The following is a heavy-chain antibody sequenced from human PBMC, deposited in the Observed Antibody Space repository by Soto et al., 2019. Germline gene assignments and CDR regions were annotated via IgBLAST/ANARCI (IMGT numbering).Heavy chain of an antibody. CDR3: ARGTGYYDFWSGFFYFDY. D-gene: IGHD3-3*01. J-gene: IGHJ4*02. Sequence: EVQLVESGGGLVQPGGSLRLSCAASGFTFSSYSMNWVRQAPGKGLEWVSYISSSSSTIYYADSVKGRFTISRDNAKNALYLQMNCLRDEDTAVYYCARGTGYYDFWSGFFYFDYWGQGTLVTVSS. V-gene: IGHV3-48*02. CDR1: GFTFSSYS. CDR2: ISSSSSTI.